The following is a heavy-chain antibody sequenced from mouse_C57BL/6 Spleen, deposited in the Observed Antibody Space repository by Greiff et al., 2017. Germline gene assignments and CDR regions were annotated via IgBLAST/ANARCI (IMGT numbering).Heavy chain of an antibody. CDR2: IDPSDSYT. CDR1: GYTFTSYW. J-gene: IGHJ4*01. V-gene: IGHV1-69*01. Sequence: QVQLQQPGAELVMPGASVKLSCKASGYTFTSYWMHWVKQRPGQGLEWIGEIDPSDSYTNYNQKFKGKSTLTVDKSSSTAYMQLSSLTSEDSAVYYCARVYYGNYGSAMDDWGQGTSVTVSS. D-gene: IGHD2-1*01. CDR3: ARVYYGNYGSAMDD.